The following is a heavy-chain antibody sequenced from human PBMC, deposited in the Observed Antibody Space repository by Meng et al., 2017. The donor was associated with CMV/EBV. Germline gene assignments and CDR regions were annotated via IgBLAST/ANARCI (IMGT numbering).Heavy chain of an antibody. CDR2: IYSGGSST. Sequence: GESLKISCAASGFTFSSYAMSWVRQAPGKGLEWVSVIYSGGSSTYYADSVKGRFTISRDNSKNTLYLQMNSLRAEDKAVYYCAKLTEQWLVRWGQGTMVTVSS. CDR3: AKLTEQWLVR. J-gene: IGHJ3*01. D-gene: IGHD6-19*01. CDR1: GFTFSSYA. V-gene: IGHV3-23*03.